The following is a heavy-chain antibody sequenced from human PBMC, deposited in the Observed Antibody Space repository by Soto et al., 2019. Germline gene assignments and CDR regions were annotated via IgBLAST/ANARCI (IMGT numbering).Heavy chain of an antibody. CDR2: IDSDGSST. V-gene: IGHV3-74*01. CDR1: GFSFSSYW. Sequence: PGGSLRLSCAASGFSFSSYWMYWVRQAPGKGLVWVSRIDSDGSSTRYADSVKGRFTISRDNAKNTLYLQMNSLRSEDTAVYYCAKAGSDNYYYYGMDVWGQGTTVTVSS. J-gene: IGHJ6*02. D-gene: IGHD1-26*01. CDR3: AKAGSDNYYYYGMDV.